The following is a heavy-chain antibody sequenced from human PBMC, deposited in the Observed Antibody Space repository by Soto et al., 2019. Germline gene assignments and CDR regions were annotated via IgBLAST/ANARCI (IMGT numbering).Heavy chain of an antibody. D-gene: IGHD2-15*01. CDR3: ARWLDGNYYYYYYMDV. J-gene: IGHJ6*03. V-gene: IGHV4-59*01. CDR2: IYYSGST. CDR1: GGSISSYY. Sequence: SETLSLTCTVSGGSISSYYWSWIRQPPGKGLEWIGYIYYSGSTNYNPSLKSRVTISVDTSKNQFSLKLSSVTAADTAVYYCARWLDGNYYYYYYMDVWGKRTTVTVSS.